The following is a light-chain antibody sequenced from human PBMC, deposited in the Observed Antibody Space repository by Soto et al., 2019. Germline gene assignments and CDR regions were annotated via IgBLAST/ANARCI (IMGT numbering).Light chain of an antibody. CDR3: LQTHSTPLT. CDR2: AAS. V-gene: IGKV1-39*01. Sequence: DIQMTQSPSSLSASVGDRVTITCRASQSINNYLNWYHQKPGKAPDLLIFAASSLQSGVPSRFSGSGSGTEFTLTISSLRPEDFATYFCLQTHSTPLTFGGGTKVQIK. CDR1: QSINNY. J-gene: IGKJ4*01.